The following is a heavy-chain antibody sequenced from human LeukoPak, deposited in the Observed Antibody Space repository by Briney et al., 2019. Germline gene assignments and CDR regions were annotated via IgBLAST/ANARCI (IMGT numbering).Heavy chain of an antibody. Sequence: GGSLRLSCAASGFTFSTYWMSWVRQAPGKGLEWVANIKQGGTEKHYVDSVKGRFTISRDSAKNSLYLQMNSLRADDTAVYYCARGTQSYYGMDVWGQGTTVTVSS. CDR3: ARGTQSYYGMDV. V-gene: IGHV3-7*02. CDR1: GFTFSTYW. J-gene: IGHJ6*02. CDR2: IKQGGTEK.